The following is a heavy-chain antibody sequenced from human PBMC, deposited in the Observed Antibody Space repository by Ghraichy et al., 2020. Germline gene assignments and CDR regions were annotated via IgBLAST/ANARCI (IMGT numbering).Heavy chain of an antibody. V-gene: IGHV3-23*01. Sequence: GSVKVSCAASGFSFSSYAMSWVRQAPGKGLEWVSAISGSGGSTYYADSVKGRFTISRDNSKNTLYLQMNSLRAEDTAVYYCAKVYSGYDSGAAWYFDYWGQGTLVTVSS. CDR1: GFSFSSYA. D-gene: IGHD5-12*01. J-gene: IGHJ4*02. CDR3: AKVYSGYDSGAAWYFDY. CDR2: ISGSGGST.